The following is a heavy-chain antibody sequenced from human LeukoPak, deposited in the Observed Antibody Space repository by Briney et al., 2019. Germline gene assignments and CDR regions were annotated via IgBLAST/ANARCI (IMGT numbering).Heavy chain of an antibody. Sequence: GGSLRLSCAASGFTFSSYAMSWVRQAPGKGLEWVSAISGSGGSTYYADSVKGRFTISRDNSKNTLYLQMNSLRAEDTAVYYCAKAPYDFWSGYYRGNWFDPWGQGTLVTVSS. J-gene: IGHJ5*02. CDR2: ISGSGGST. CDR1: GFTFSSYA. V-gene: IGHV3-23*01. CDR3: AKAPYDFWSGYYRGNWFDP. D-gene: IGHD3-3*01.